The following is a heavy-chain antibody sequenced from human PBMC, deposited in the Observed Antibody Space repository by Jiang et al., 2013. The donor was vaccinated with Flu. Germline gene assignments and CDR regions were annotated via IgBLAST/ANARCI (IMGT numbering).Heavy chain of an antibody. V-gene: IGHV2-5*01. D-gene: IGHD6-6*01. CDR1: GFSLSTSGVG. Sequence: KPTQTLTLTCTFSGFSLSTSGVGVGWIRQPPGKALEWLALIYWNADKRYSPSLKTRLSITKDTSKNQVVLTMTNMDPVDTATYYCAHTTGSGIPTLWGQGTLVTVSS. CDR2: IYWNADK. J-gene: IGHJ4*02. CDR3: AHTTGSGIPTL.